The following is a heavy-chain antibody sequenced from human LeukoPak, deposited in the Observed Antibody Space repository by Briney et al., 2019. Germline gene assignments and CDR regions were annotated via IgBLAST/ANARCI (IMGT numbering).Heavy chain of an antibody. CDR2: KYYSGRT. D-gene: IGHD5-18*01. CDR3: ARGGYTYGFDAFDI. Sequence: SETLSLTCTVSGASISSYYWSWIRQPPGKGLKWIGDKYYSGRTNYNPSLKSRVTISVDTSKNQFSLKLSSVTAADTAVYYCARGGYTYGFDAFDIWGQGTMVTVSS. V-gene: IGHV4-59*01. J-gene: IGHJ3*02. CDR1: GASISSYY.